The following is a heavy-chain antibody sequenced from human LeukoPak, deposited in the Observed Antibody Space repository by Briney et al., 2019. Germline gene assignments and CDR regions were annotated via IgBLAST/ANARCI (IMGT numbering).Heavy chain of an antibody. CDR2: IRRDGSDR. CDR1: GFTFRNYD. Sequence: GGSLRLSCIPSGFTFRNYDMHWVRQAPGKGLEWVAFIRRDGSDRFHADSVKGRFTISRDNSRNTLYLQMNSLTVEDTAVYYCAKDNWLPSSPAVAGLGDWNQGTLVIVS. CDR3: AKDNWLPSSPAVAGLGD. V-gene: IGHV3-30*02. D-gene: IGHD6-19*01. J-gene: IGHJ4*02.